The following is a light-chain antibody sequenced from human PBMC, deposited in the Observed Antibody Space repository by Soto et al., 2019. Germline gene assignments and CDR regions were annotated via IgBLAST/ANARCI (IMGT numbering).Light chain of an antibody. CDR2: AAS. Sequence: DIMMTQSPDTLSVSTGERATLPCRASQSVSDRVVWYQQKSGQAPSLLIYAASTRAAGVPARFSGSGSGTEFTLTISSLQSEDFAVYFCQQYADWPKTFGQG. CDR1: QSVSDR. J-gene: IGKJ1*01. CDR3: QQYADWPKT. V-gene: IGKV3-15*01.